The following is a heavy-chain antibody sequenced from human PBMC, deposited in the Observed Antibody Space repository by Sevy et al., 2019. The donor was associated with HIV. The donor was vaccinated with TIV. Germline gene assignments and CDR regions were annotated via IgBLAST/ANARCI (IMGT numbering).Heavy chain of an antibody. Sequence: GESLKISCAASGFIFSNYPMSWVRHSPGKGLEWVSDISAGGTTTYYADSVEGRFTISRDNSKNTVWLQMNSLGAEDTAIYYFAKRYCSTITCYDDDFWNPYYFYGLDVWGQGISVTVSS. D-gene: IGHD2-2*01. CDR2: ISAGGTTT. CDR1: GFIFSNYP. CDR3: AKRYCSTITCYDDDFWNPYYFYGLDV. J-gene: IGHJ6*02. V-gene: IGHV3-23*01.